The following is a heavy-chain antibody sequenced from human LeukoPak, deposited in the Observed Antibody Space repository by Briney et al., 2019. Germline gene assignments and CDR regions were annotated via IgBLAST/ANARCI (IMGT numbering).Heavy chain of an antibody. CDR2: IRYDGSNK. Sequence: PGGSLRLSCAASGFTFSSYGMHWVRQAPGKGLEWVAFIRYDGSNKYYADSVKGRFTISRENSKNTLYLQMNSLRAEDTDVYYCAKNLGYCSGGSCYPVMDVWGKGTTVTVSS. CDR1: GFTFSSYG. D-gene: IGHD2-15*01. J-gene: IGHJ6*03. V-gene: IGHV3-30*02. CDR3: AKNLGYCSGGSCYPVMDV.